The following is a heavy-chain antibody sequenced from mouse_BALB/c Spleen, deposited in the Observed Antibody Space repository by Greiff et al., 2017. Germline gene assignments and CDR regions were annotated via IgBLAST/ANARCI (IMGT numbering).Heavy chain of an antibody. CDR3: ARSFYGSSPWFAY. CDR2: IWGDGST. D-gene: IGHD1-1*01. J-gene: IGHJ3*01. V-gene: IGHV2-6-7*01. CDR1: GFSLTGYG. Sequence: QVQLQQSRPGLVAPSQSLSITCTVSGFSLTGYGVNWVRQPPGKGLEWLGMIWGDGSTDYNSALKSRLSISKDNSKSQVFLKMNSLQTDDTARYYCARSFYGSSPWFAYWGQGTLVTVSA.